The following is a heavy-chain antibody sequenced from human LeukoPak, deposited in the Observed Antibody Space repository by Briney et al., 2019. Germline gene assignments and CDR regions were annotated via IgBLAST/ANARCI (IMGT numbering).Heavy chain of an antibody. CDR3: AKEDVDTANFDY. Sequence: GRSLRLSCAASGFTFDGYAMHWVRQAPGKGLEWVSYISWNSGSIHYADSVKGRFTISRDNAKNSLYLQMNSLRAEDTALYYCAKEDVDTANFDYSGQGALVTVSS. V-gene: IGHV3-9*01. CDR2: ISWNSGSI. CDR1: GFTFDGYA. D-gene: IGHD5-18*01. J-gene: IGHJ4*02.